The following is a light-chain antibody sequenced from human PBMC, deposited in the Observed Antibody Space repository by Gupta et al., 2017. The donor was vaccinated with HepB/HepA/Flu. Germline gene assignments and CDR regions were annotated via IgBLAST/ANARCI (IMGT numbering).Light chain of an antibody. Sequence: QSALTPPPAVSGAPGLRLTIICTACSSQIWAGSDRHWYQHRPGAAPKLLISGNNSRHSGVPERFSGSKSGTSASLAITGHQEEDEGDYYCQSYDTTLKSYVFGAGTKVTVL. CDR2: GNN. CDR1: SSQIWAGSD. V-gene: IGLV1-40*01. J-gene: IGLJ1*01. CDR3: QSYDTTLKSYV.